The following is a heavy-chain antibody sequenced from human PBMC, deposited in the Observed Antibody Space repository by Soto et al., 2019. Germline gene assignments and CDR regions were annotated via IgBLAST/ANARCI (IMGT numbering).Heavy chain of an antibody. CDR3: ARRGAAMEHYYYVMDV. CDR1: GGTFSSYA. V-gene: IGHV1-69*01. J-gene: IGHJ6*02. Sequence: QVQLVQSGAEVKKPGSSVKVSCKASGGTFSSYAISWVRQAPGQGLEWMGGIIPIFGTANYAQQFQGRVTITADESTSTGYMELSSLRSEDTEVYYCARRGAAMEHYYYVMDVWGQGTTVTVSS. D-gene: IGHD5-18*01. CDR2: IIPIFGTA.